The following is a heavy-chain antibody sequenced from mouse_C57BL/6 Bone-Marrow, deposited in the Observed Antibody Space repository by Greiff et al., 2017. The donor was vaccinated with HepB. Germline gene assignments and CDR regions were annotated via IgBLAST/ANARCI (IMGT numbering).Heavy chain of an antibody. CDR1: GFSLTSYG. CDR3: ARTPYDGYWGYFDV. Sequence: QVQLQQSGPGLVAPSQSLSITCTVSGFSLTSYGVHWVRQPPGKGLEWLVVIWSDGSTTYNSALKSRLSISKDNSKSQVFLKMNSLQTDDTAMYYCARTPYDGYWGYFDVWGTGTTVTVSS. D-gene: IGHD2-3*01. CDR2: IWSDGST. V-gene: IGHV2-6*03. J-gene: IGHJ1*03.